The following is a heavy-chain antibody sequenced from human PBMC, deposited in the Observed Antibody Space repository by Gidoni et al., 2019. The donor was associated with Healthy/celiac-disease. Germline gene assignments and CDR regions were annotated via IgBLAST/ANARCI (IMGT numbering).Heavy chain of an antibody. CDR2: ISGSGGST. CDR3: AKVPPPEMATIQWYFDY. D-gene: IGHD5-12*01. Sequence: EVQLLESGGGLVQPGGSLRLSVAASGSPLTRYAMSWVRQPPGKGREGVSAISGSGGSTYYADSVKGRFTISRDNSKNTLYLQMNSLRAEDTAVYYCAKVPPPEMATIQWYFDYWGQGTLVTVSS. J-gene: IGHJ4*02. V-gene: IGHV3-23*01. CDR1: GSPLTRYA.